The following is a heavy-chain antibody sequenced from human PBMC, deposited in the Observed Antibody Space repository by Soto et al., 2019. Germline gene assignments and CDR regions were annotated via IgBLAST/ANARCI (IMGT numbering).Heavy chain of an antibody. Sequence: GASVKVSCKASGGTFSSYAISWVRQAPGQGLEWMGGIIPIFGTANYAQKFQCRVTITADESTSTAYMELSSLRSEDTAVYYCAMATTRHCSSNSCPDLWGQGTLVIVSS. CDR1: GGTFSSYA. D-gene: IGHD2-2*01. J-gene: IGHJ4*02. CDR3: AMATTRHCSSNSCPDL. CDR2: IIPIFGTA. V-gene: IGHV1-69*13.